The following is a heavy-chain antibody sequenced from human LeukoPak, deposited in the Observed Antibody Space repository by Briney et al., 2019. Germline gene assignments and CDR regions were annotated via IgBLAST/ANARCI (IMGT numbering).Heavy chain of an antibody. CDR3: ARLDIVVVVAANYYYYYMDV. Sequence: SETLSLTCTVSGGSISSYYWSWIRQPPGKGLEWIGYIYYSGSTNYNPSLKSRVTISVDTSKNQFSLKLSSVTAADTAVYYCARLDIVVVVAANYYYYYMDVWGKGTTVTVSS. CDR2: IYYSGST. D-gene: IGHD2-15*01. CDR1: GGSISSYY. J-gene: IGHJ6*03. V-gene: IGHV4-59*12.